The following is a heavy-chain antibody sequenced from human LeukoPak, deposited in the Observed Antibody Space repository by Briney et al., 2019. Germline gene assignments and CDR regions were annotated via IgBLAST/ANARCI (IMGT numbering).Heavy chain of an antibody. D-gene: IGHD4-17*01. V-gene: IGHV3-23*01. J-gene: IGHJ5*02. CDR1: GFTFSSYA. CDR2: ISGSGGST. CDR3: ARSIFRTKVTNWFDP. Sequence: GGSLRLSCAASGFTFSSYAMSWVRQAPGKGLEWVSAISGSGGSTYYADSVKGRFTISRDNSKNTLYLQMNSLRAEDTAVYYCARSIFRTKVTNWFDPWGQGTLVTVSS.